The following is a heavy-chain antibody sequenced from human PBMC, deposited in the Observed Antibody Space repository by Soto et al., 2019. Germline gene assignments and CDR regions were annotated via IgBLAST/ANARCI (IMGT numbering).Heavy chain of an antibody. CDR2: IWHDGSNK. V-gene: IGHV3-33*01. J-gene: IGHJ4*02. Sequence: QVQLVESGGGVVQPGRSLRLSCAASGFIFSTYGMHWVRQAPGKGLEWVAVIWHDGSNKYYAESVKGRFTISSDNSKNMLYLQMNSLRAEDTAVYYCARAVGPFDYWGQGTLVTVSS. CDR3: ARAVGPFDY. D-gene: IGHD1-26*01. CDR1: GFIFSTYG.